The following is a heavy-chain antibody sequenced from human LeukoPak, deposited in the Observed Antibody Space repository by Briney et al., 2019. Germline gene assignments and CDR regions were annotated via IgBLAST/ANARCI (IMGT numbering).Heavy chain of an antibody. CDR3: AHSGTVTTPHDAFDI. V-gene: IGHV2-5*01. J-gene: IGHJ3*02. CDR1: GFPLSTSGVG. Sequence: SGPTLVKPTQTLTLTCTFSGFPLSTSGVGVGWVRQPPGKALEWLAFIYWNDDKRYSPSLKSRLTITKDTSKNQVVLTMTNMDPVDTATYYCAHSGTVTTPHDAFDIWGQGTMVTVFS. D-gene: IGHD4-17*01. CDR2: IYWNDDK.